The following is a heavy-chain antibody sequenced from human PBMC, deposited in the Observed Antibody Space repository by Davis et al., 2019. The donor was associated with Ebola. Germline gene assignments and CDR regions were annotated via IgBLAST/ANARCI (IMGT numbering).Heavy chain of an antibody. CDR2: IFPGDSDT. CDR3: ARGTNDYNPGGYFDS. V-gene: IGHV5-51*01. J-gene: IGHJ4*02. D-gene: IGHD4-11*01. Sequence: GESLKISCKTSGYRFTDYWIGWVRQMPGKGLECMGIIFPGDSDTRYSPSFQGLVTISADKSINTAYLQWSILKASDTAIYYCARGTNDYNPGGYFDSWGQGTLVTVSS. CDR1: GYRFTDYW.